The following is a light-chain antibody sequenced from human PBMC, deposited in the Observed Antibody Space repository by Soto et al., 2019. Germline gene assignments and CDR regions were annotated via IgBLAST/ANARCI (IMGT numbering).Light chain of an antibody. V-gene: IGKV1-5*03. J-gene: IGKJ1*01. Sequence: DIQMTQSPSTLSASVGDRVTITCRASQSISSWLAWYQQKPGKAPKLLIYKASSLESGVPSRFSGSGSGTEFTLTISSLQPDDFATYYFQQYNSWWTFGQGTKVDIK. CDR2: KAS. CDR1: QSISSW. CDR3: QQYNSWWT.